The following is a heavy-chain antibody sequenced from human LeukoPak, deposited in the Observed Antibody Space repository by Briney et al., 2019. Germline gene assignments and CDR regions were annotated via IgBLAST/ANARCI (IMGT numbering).Heavy chain of an antibody. D-gene: IGHD4-17*01. Sequence: GGSLRLSCAASGFIFSSYGMHWVRQAPGKGLEWVALIWYDGSKSHHADSVEGRFTISRDNSKNTLYLQMNSLRAEDTAVYYCASMTTVTLDDAFDIWGQGTVVTVSS. V-gene: IGHV3-33*01. CDR1: GFIFSSYG. CDR2: IWYDGSKS. CDR3: ASMTTVTLDDAFDI. J-gene: IGHJ3*02.